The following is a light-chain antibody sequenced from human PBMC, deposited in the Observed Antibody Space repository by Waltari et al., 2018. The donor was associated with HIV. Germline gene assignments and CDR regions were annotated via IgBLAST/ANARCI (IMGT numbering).Light chain of an antibody. V-gene: IGLV3-21*04. J-gene: IGLJ2*01. CDR2: YDS. CDR1: NIGSKS. CDR3: QVWDSSSDHVV. Sequence: SYVLTQPPSVSVAPGKTAMITCGGNNIGSKSVYWYQQKPGQAPVLVIYYDSDRPSGIPERFSGSNSGNTATLTISRVEAGDEDDYCCQVWDSSSDHVVFGGGTKLTVL.